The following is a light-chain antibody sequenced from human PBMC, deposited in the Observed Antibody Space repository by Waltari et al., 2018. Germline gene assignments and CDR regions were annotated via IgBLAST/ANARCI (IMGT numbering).Light chain of an antibody. J-gene: IGLJ2*01. CDR3: QAWDSSTGVI. Sequence: SYELTQPPSVSVSPGRTATLTCAGEQLRDKYASWYQQKPGQSPVLVIYQHNKRPSGIPERFSGSNSGNTATLTISGTQAMDEADYYCQAWDSSTGVIFGGGTKLTVL. V-gene: IGLV3-1*01. CDR1: QLRDKY. CDR2: QHN.